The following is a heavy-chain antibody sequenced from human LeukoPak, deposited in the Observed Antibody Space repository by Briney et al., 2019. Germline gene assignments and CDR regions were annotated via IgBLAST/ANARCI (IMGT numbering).Heavy chain of an antibody. CDR1: GGSISSSSYY. J-gene: IGHJ3*02. V-gene: IGHV4-39*01. Sequence: PSETLSLTCTVSGGSISSSSYYWGWIRQPPGKGLEWIGSIYYSGSTYYNPSLKSRVSISVDTSKNQFSLKLRPVTAADTAVYYCARYDSSGYLPDAFDIWGQGTMVTVSS. CDR2: IYYSGST. D-gene: IGHD3-22*01. CDR3: ARYDSSGYLPDAFDI.